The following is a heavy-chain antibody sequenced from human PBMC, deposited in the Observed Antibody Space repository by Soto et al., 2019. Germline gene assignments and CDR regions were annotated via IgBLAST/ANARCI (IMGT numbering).Heavy chain of an antibody. CDR3: PRDDTTLRDY. CDR1: GFTFGDYA. CDR2: IRSKAYGGTT. D-gene: IGHD4-17*01. V-gene: IGHV3-49*03. Sequence: GGSLRLSCTASGFTFGDYAMSWFRQAPGKGLEWVGFIRSKAYGGTTEYAASVKGRFTISRDDSKSIAYLQMNSLKTEDTAVYYCPRDDTTLRDYWGQATLVTVSS. J-gene: IGHJ4*02.